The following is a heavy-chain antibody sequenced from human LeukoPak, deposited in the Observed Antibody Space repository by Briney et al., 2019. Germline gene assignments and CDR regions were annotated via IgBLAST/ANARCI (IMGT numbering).Heavy chain of an antibody. V-gene: IGHV3-11*01. J-gene: IGHJ3*02. CDR2: ISPSAVTI. Sequence: GGSLRLSCEASGFTFDQFHMSWIRQAPGKGLQWLAYISPSAVTIYYTDSVKGRFTISRDNAKDTLCLHMTNVTVEDTALYYCARGFYYVTEAFDIWGRGTMVSISS. D-gene: IGHD3-16*01. CDR3: ARGFYYVTEAFDI. CDR1: GFTFDQFH.